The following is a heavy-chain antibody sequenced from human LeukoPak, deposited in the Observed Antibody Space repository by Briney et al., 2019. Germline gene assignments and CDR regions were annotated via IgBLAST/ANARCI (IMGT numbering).Heavy chain of an antibody. CDR2: IYTSGST. D-gene: IGHD3-10*01. CDR3: ARAVGGDGSGSL. CDR1: NGSISSDTYF. V-gene: IGHV4-61*02. Sequence: ASETLSLTCTVSNGSISSDTYFWSWIRQPAGKGLEWIGRIYTSGSTNYNPSLKSRVTMSVDTSKNQFSLKLSSVTAADTAVYYCARAVGGDGSGSLWGPGTLVTVSS. J-gene: IGHJ4*02.